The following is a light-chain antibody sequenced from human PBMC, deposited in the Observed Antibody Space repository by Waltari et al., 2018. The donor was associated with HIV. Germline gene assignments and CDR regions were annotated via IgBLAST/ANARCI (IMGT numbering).Light chain of an antibody. CDR3: QSRDSSGKHVL. V-gene: IGLV3-19*01. CDR1: SLGCSY. J-gene: IGLJ2*01. CDR2: GEY. Sequence: SSELTQDPTVSVALGQTVRITCQGDSLGCSYASGYQQKPGQAPVLVIYGEYKRPSGIPDRFSGSSSGNTASLTISGALAEDEADYYCQSRDSSGKHVLFGGGTRLTVL.